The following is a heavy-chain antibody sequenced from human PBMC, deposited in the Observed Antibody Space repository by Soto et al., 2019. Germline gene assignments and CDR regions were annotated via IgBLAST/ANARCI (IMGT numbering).Heavy chain of an antibody. CDR3: ERDGILFSGPYHPSLFDY. V-gene: IGHV3-7*03. D-gene: IGHD3-10*01. J-gene: IGHJ4*02. Sequence: GGSLRLSYSASVFKFSDYWMSWVRQAPGKGLEWVGNIKHDTSEAHYADSVKGRFTITRDNIKNFLFLQMNGLRADDTASYYGERDGILFSGPYHPSLFDYWGLGILVTVSS. CDR2: IKHDTSEA. CDR1: VFKFSDYW.